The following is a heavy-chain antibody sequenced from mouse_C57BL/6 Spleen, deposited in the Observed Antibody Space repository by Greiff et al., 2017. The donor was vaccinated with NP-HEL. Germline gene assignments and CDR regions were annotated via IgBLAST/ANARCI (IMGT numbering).Heavy chain of an antibody. V-gene: IGHV1-69*01. CDR3: ARSAYYGSSYFDD. CDR1: GYTFTSYW. D-gene: IGHD1-1*01. CDR2: IDPSDSST. Sequence: QVQLQQPGAELVMPGASVTLSCKASGYTFTSYWMHWVKQRPGQGLEWIGEIDPSDSSTNSNQKFKGKTTLTVDKSSSAAYLQLSSLTSEDSAVYYCARSAYYGSSYFDDWGQGTTLTVSS. J-gene: IGHJ2*01.